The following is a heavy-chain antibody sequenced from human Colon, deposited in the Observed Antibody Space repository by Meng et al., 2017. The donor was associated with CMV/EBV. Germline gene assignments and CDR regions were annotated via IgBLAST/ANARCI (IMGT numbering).Heavy chain of an antibody. CDR2: ISDSGDRT. Sequence: GESLKISCAASGFTFRNYAMTWVRRAPGRGLEAVSSISDSGDRTYYEDSVRGRFTISRDNSKDTLYLQMNSLRAEDTAIYYCARIFGHAAGHYYHALDVWGQGTTVTVSS. CDR3: ARIFGHAAGHYYHALDV. J-gene: IGHJ6*02. V-gene: IGHV3-23*01. D-gene: IGHD3-3*01. CDR1: GFTFRNYA.